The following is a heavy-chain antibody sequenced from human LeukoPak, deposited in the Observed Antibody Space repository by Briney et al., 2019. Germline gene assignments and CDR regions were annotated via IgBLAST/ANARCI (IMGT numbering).Heavy chain of an antibody. CDR1: GGSFSGYY. CDR3: ARVSGYDWESFYDY. D-gene: IGHD5-12*01. V-gene: IGHV4-59*01. J-gene: IGHJ4*02. Sequence: SETLSLTCAVYGGSFSGYYWSWIRQPPGKGLEWIGYIYYSGSTNYNPSLKSRVTISVDTSKNQFSLKLNSVTAADTAVYYCARVSGYDWESFYDYWGQGTLVTVSS. CDR2: IYYSGST.